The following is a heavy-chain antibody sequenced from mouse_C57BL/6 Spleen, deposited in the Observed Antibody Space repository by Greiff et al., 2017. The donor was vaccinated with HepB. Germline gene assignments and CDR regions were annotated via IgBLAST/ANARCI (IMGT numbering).Heavy chain of an antibody. CDR3: ARGDGYYLFAY. CDR2: IDPSDSYT. J-gene: IGHJ3*01. Sequence: QVHVKQPGAELVMPGASVKLSCKASGYTFTSYWMHWVKQRPGQGLEWIGEIDPSDSYTNYNQKFKGKSTLTVDKSSSTAYMQLSSLTSEDSAVYYCARGDGYYLFAYWGQGTLVTVSA. CDR1: GYTFTSYW. V-gene: IGHV1-69*01. D-gene: IGHD2-3*01.